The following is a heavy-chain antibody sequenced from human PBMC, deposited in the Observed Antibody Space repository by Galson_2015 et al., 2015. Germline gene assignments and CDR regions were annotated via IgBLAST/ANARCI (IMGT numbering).Heavy chain of an antibody. CDR1: GDSVSSNSAA. CDR3: ARSTDKAMVSFYYYYYYMDV. D-gene: IGHD5-18*01. Sequence: CAISGDSVSSNSAAWNRIRQSPSRGLEWLGRTYYRSKWYTDSGISVKSRMTIKSDTSKNQFSLRLNSVTPEDTAVYYCARSTDKAMVSFYYYYYYMDVWGKGTTVTVSS. CDR2: TYYRSKWYT. V-gene: IGHV6-1*01. J-gene: IGHJ6*03.